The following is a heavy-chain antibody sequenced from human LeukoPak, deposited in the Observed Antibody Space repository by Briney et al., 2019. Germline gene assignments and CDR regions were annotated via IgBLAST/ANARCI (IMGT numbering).Heavy chain of an antibody. V-gene: IGHV3-53*01. Sequence: GGSLRLSCAASGFTVSSNYMSWVRQAPGKGLEWVSVIYAGGSTYYADSVKGRLTISRDNSKNTLFHQMNSLRAEDTAVYYCARVRVAGPVDYWGQGTLVTVSS. D-gene: IGHD6-19*01. CDR2: IYAGGST. J-gene: IGHJ4*02. CDR1: GFTVSSNY. CDR3: ARVRVAGPVDY.